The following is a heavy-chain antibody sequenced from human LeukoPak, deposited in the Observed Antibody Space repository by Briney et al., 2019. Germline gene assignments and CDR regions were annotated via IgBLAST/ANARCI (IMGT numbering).Heavy chain of an antibody. V-gene: IGHV3-7*01. CDR1: GFTFNNYW. J-gene: IGHJ1*01. Sequence: GGSLRLSCTASGFTFNNYWMSWVRQAPGKGLEWVANIKQDGSEKYYVDSVKGRFTISRDNAKNSLYLQMNSLRAEDTAVYYCARDLRARPWPDWGQGTLVTVSS. D-gene: IGHD6-6*01. CDR2: IKQDGSEK. CDR3: ARDLRARPWPD.